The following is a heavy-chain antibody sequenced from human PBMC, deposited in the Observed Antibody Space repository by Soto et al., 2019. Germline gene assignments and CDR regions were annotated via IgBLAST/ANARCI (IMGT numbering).Heavy chain of an antibody. J-gene: IGHJ5*02. CDR1: GFTFSAYD. V-gene: IGHV3-13*01. D-gene: IGHD2-8*02. CDR3: ARQASYWHGGGGWFDP. CDR2: IGTQHDT. Sequence: EVQLVESGGGLVQPGGSLRLSCAASGFTFSAYDMHWVRQATGKGLEWVSAIGTQHDTYYPDSVKGRFTISRENAKNSLYFQMNSLRGGDTGVYYCARQASYWHGGGGWFDPWGQGTLVTVSS.